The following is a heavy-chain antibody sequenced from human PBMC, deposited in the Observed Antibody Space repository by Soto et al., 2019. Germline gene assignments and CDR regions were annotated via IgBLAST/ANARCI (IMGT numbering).Heavy chain of an antibody. Sequence: SLTCTVSGGSISSGGYYWSLIRQHPEKGLEWIGYIYYSGSTYYNPSLKSRVTISVDTSKNQFSLKLSSVTAADTAVYYCARLSTWSGGNYYYGMDVWGQGTTVTVSS. J-gene: IGHJ6*02. V-gene: IGHV4-31*03. CDR2: IYYSGST. CDR3: ARLSTWSGGNYYYGMDV. D-gene: IGHD1-1*01. CDR1: GGSISSGGYY.